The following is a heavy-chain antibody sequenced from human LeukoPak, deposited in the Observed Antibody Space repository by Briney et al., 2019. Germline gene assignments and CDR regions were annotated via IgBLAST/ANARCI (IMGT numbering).Heavy chain of an antibody. CDR1: GFTFSDYY. J-gene: IGHJ1*01. Sequence: GGSPRLSCAASGFTFSDYYMSWIRQAPGKGLEWVSYISSSGSTIYYADSVKGRFTISRDNAKNSLYLQMNSLRAEDTAVYYCARDDADSSGWYSAEYFQHWGQGTLVTVSS. V-gene: IGHV3-11*01. CDR3: ARDDADSSGWYSAEYFQH. D-gene: IGHD6-19*01. CDR2: ISSSGSTI.